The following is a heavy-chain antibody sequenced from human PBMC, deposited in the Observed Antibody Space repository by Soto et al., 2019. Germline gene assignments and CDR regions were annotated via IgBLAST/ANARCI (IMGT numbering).Heavy chain of an antibody. J-gene: IGHJ4*02. CDR2: VIPILGQA. V-gene: IGHV1-69*01. CDR3: ARVGRVGAPPGADY. CDR1: GGIFSSYA. Sequence: QVQLVQSGAEVKKSGSSVKVSCKASGGIFSSYAISWLRQAPGQGLEWMGAVIPILGQAYYAQNFQGRVTITADESTRTAYMDLISLRSDDTAVYFCARVGRVGAPPGADYWGQGTLITVSS. D-gene: IGHD1-26*01.